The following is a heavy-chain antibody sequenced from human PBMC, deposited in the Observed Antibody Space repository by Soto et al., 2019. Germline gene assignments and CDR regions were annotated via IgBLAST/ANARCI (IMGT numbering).Heavy chain of an antibody. V-gene: IGHV1-69*06. CDR2: IIPMFGTL. J-gene: IGHJ3*02. CDR3: ARKVASSDDAFDI. D-gene: IGHD6-6*01. CDR1: GGTFSSYT. Sequence: QLHLVQSGPEVKKPGSSVKVSCKASGGTFSSYTISWVRQAPGQGLEWLGGIIPMFGTLYYAQKFQGRLTIAADSSTSTAYMELSTLRSDDTAVYYCARKVASSDDAFDIWGQGTMVTVSS.